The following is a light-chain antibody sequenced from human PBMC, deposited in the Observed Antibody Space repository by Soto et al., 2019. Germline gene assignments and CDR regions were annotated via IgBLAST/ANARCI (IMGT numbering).Light chain of an antibody. V-gene: IGKV1-39*01. Sequence: DIQMTQSPSSLSASVGDRVTITCRASQSIRQYLNWYQQKGGKAPKLLIYAASNLQSGVPSRFSGSGSGTDFTLTISSLQPEDFATYYCQQSYSNLWTFGQGTKVEIK. J-gene: IGKJ1*01. CDR3: QQSYSNLWT. CDR1: QSIRQY. CDR2: AAS.